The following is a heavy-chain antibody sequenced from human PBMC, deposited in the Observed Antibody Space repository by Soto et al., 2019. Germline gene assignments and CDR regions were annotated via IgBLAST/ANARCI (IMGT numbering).Heavy chain of an antibody. V-gene: IGHV4-39*01. J-gene: IGHJ5*02. D-gene: IGHD3-22*01. CDR1: GGSISSSSYY. CDR3: ASDVYDSSGSNWFDP. Sequence: PSETLSLTCTVSGGSISSSSYYWGWIRQPPGKGLEWIGSIYYSGSTYYNPSLKSRVTISVDTSKNQFSLKLSSVTAADTAVYYCASDVYDSSGSNWFDPWSQGTLVTVSS. CDR2: IYYSGST.